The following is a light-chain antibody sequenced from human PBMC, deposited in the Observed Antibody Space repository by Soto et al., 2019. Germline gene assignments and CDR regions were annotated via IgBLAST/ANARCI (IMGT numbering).Light chain of an antibody. V-gene: IGKV1-5*03. CDR1: HTISSW. CDR3: QHYNSYSEA. Sequence: DIKMTKSPSTLYGSVGDRVTITCRASHTISSWLAWYQQKPGKAPKLLIYKASTLKSGVPSRFSGSGSGTEFTLTISSLQPEDFATYYCQHYNSYSEAFGQGTMVDVK. CDR2: KAS. J-gene: IGKJ1*01.